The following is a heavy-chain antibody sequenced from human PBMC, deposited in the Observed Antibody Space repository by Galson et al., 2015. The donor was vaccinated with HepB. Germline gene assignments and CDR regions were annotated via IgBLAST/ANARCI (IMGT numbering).Heavy chain of an antibody. Sequence: SLRLSCAASGFTFSSYAMHWVRQAPGKGLEWVAVISYDGSNKYYADSVKGRFTISRDNSKNTLYLQMNSLRAEDTAVYYCARDLKDYYGSGSYPPPDYWGQGTLVTVSS. CDR2: ISYDGSNK. J-gene: IGHJ4*02. CDR1: GFTFSSYA. V-gene: IGHV3-30*04. CDR3: ARDLKDYYGSGSYPPPDY. D-gene: IGHD3-10*01.